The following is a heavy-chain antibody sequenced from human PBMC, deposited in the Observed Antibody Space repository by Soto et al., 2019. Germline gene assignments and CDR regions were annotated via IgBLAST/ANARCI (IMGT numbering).Heavy chain of an antibody. Sequence: SETLSLTCTVSGGSISSYYWSWIRQPPAKGLEWIGYIYYSGSTNYNPSLKSRVTISVDTSKNQFSLKLSSVTAADTAVYYCARLGSGWHMFDYWGQGTLVTVSS. CDR3: ARLGSGWHMFDY. J-gene: IGHJ4*02. D-gene: IGHD6-19*01. CDR1: GGSISSYY. CDR2: IYYSGST. V-gene: IGHV4-59*08.